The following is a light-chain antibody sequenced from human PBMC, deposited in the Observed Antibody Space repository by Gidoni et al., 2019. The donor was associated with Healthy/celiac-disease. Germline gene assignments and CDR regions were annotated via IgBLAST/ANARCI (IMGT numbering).Light chain of an antibody. Sequence: LFTQSPVTLSFSPGERATLSCRASKSVSSSYLAWYQQKPGQAPRLLIYGASRRENGIPDRFSGSGSGTDFTLTISRLEPEDFAVYYCQQYGSTPKTFGQGTKVEIK. CDR2: GAS. CDR1: KSVSSSY. J-gene: IGKJ1*01. V-gene: IGKV3-20*01. CDR3: QQYGSTPKT.